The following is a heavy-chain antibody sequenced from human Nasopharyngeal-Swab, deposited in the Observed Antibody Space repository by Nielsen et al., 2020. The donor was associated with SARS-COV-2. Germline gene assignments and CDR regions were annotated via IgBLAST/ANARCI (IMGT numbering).Heavy chain of an antibody. V-gene: IGHV4-34*01. D-gene: IGHD4-23*01. J-gene: IGHJ4*02. CDR2: INHSGST. CDR1: GGSFSGYY. Sequence: SETLSLTCAVYGGSFSGYYWSWIRQPPGKGLEWIGEINHSGSTNYNPSLKSRVTISVDTSKNQLSLKLSSVTAADTAVYYCARGPVVTLDYWGQGTLVTVSS. CDR3: ARGPVVTLDY.